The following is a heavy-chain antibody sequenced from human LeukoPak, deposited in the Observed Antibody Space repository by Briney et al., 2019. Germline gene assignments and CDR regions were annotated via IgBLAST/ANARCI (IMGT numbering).Heavy chain of an antibody. V-gene: IGHV4-4*07. Sequence: NPSETLSLTCTVSGGSISSYYWSWIRQPAGKGLEWIGRIYTSGSTNYNPSLKSRVTMSVDTSKNQFSLKLSSVTAADTAVYYCARGSGSSWYVPSYFDYWGQGTLVTVSS. CDR3: ARGSGSSWYVPSYFDY. CDR1: GGSISSYY. D-gene: IGHD6-13*01. CDR2: IYTSGST. J-gene: IGHJ4*02.